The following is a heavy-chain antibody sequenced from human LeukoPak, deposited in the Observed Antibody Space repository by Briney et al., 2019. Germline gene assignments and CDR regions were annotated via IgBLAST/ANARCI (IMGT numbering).Heavy chain of an antibody. V-gene: IGHV3-74*01. J-gene: IGHJ4*02. Sequence: GGSLRLSCAASGFTLKTYVMHWVRQARGKGLVWVARIDTNRTTTTYADSVKGRYTIPRDSAKNMLYVQMNSLRAEDTAGYYCVRDKDGYNFWGQGTLVSVSS. CDR3: VRDKDGYNF. CDR2: IDTNRTTT. CDR1: GFTLKTYV. D-gene: IGHD5-24*01.